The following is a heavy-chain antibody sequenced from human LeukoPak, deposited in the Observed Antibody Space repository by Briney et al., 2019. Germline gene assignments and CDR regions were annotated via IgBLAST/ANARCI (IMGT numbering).Heavy chain of an antibody. CDR3: ARVGPDYGDYGRYIFDY. J-gene: IGHJ4*02. CDR1: GYSFTSYG. Sequence: ASVKVSCKASGYSFTSYGITWVRQAPGQGLEWMGWISAYNGNTNYAQKLQGRVAMTTDTSTSTAYMELRSLRSDDTTVYYCARVGPDYGDYGRYIFDYWGQGTLVTVSS. V-gene: IGHV1-18*01. CDR2: ISAYNGNT. D-gene: IGHD4-17*01.